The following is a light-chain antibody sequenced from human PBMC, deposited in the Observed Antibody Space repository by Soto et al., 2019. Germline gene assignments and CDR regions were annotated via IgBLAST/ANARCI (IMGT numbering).Light chain of an antibody. CDR3: QQYGSSPLT. V-gene: IGKV3-20*01. J-gene: IGKJ4*01. CDR1: QSVTTSY. Sequence: EIVLTQSPGTLSLSPGERATLSCRASQSVTTSYLAWYQQKPGQAPRLLIYGASSRATGIPDRFSGSGSGTDFTLTISRLEPADLAVYYCQQYGSSPLTFGGGTKVEIK. CDR2: GAS.